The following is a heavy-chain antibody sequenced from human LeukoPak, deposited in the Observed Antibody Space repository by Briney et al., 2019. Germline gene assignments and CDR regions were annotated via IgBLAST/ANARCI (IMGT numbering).Heavy chain of an antibody. D-gene: IGHD1-26*01. J-gene: IGHJ4*02. CDR1: GFRFSTYA. CDR3: ARVRWSSAFDY. CDR2: ITSNGGST. V-gene: IGHV3-64*01. Sequence: GGSLRLSCAASGFRFSTYAMHWVRKAPGKGLEYVAAITSNGGSTYYASSVKGRFTISRDNSKNTLYLQMGSLRAEDMAVYYCARVRWSSAFDYWGQGTLVTVSS.